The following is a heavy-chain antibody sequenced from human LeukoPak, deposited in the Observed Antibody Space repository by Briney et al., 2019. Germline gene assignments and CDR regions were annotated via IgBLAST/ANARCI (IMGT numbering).Heavy chain of an antibody. CDR3: AKSAAGSPGAFDI. V-gene: IGHV3-9*03. CDR2: ISWNSGSI. J-gene: IGHJ3*02. D-gene: IGHD6-13*01. Sequence: GGSLRLSCAASGFTFDDYAMHWVRQAPGKGLEWVSGISWNSGSIGCADSVKGRFTISRDNAKNSLYLQMNSLRAEDMALYYCAKSAAGSPGAFDIWGQGTMVTVSS. CDR1: GFTFDDYA.